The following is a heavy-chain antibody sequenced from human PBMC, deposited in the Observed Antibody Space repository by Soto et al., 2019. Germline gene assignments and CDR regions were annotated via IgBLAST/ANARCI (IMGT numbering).Heavy chain of an antibody. V-gene: IGHV4-39*01. CDR2: IYYSGST. CDR1: GGSINSSSYF. CDR3: ARHYSSGSRNWFDT. D-gene: IGHD6-19*01. Sequence: PSETLSLTCSVSGGSINSSSYFWGWVRQPPGKGLEWIGSIYYSGSTYYNPSLRSRVTISVDTPKNQLSLKLSSVTAADKAVFYCARHYSSGSRNWFDTWGQGNLVT. J-gene: IGHJ5*02.